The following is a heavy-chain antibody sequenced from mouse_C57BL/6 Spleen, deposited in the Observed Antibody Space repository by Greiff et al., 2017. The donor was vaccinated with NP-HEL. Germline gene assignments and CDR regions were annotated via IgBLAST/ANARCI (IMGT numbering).Heavy chain of an antibody. CDR1: GYTFTSYW. J-gene: IGHJ2*01. CDR3: ARRYGKGGYYFDY. CDR2: IDPSDSYT. V-gene: IGHV1-59*01. Sequence: VQLQQPGAELVRPGTSVKLSCKASGYTFTSYWMHWVKQRPGQGLEWIGVIDPSDSYTNYNQKFKGKATLTVDTSSSTAYMQLSSLTSEDSAVSYCARRYGKGGYYFDYWGQGTTLTVSS. D-gene: IGHD2-1*01.